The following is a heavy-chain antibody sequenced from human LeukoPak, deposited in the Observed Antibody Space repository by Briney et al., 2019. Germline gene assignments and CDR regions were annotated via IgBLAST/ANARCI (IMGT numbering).Heavy chain of an antibody. J-gene: IGHJ4*02. V-gene: IGHV4-4*07. CDR3: ARDSNGDRSFDY. D-gene: IGHD4-17*01. Sequence: SETLSLICNVSGGSISSYYWSWVRQPAGKGLEWIGRFYTCGSSNYNPSLKSRVTMSVDTSKNQFSLNLSSVIAADTAVYYCARDSNGDRSFDYWGQGTLVTVSS. CDR1: GGSISSYY. CDR2: FYTCGSS.